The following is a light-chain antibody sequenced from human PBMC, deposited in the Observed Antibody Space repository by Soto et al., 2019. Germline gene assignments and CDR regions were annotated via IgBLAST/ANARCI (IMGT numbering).Light chain of an antibody. Sequence: QSALTQPXSXSGSPGQXVXISCTGTSSDVGGYNYVSWYQQYPGRAPKLMIYEVTKRPSGVPDRFSGSKSGNXXXXXVSGLQAEXEAXXYXSSYAASNNFYXVFXGGXXXTVL. CDR1: SSDVGGYNY. CDR3: SSYAASNNFYXV. CDR2: EVT. J-gene: IGLJ2*01. V-gene: IGLV2-8*01.